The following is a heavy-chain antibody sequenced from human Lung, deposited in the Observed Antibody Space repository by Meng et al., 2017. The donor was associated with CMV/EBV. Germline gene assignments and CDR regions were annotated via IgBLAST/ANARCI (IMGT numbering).Heavy chain of an antibody. D-gene: IGHD2-21*02. CDR1: CGSLSRRNW. J-gene: IGHJ4*02. V-gene: IGHV4-4*02. CDR3: ARVGAYCGGDCYHPR. Sequence: QVPRQESGPGLVMPSGTLSLTCAVSCGSLSRRNWWSWVRQPPGKVLEWIGEIYHSGSTNYNPSLKSRVTISVDESKNQFSLRLSSVTAADTAVYYCARVGAYCGGDCYHPRWGQGTLVTVSS. CDR2: IYHSGST.